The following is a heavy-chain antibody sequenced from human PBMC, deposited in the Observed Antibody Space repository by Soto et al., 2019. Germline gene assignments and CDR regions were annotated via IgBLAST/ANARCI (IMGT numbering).Heavy chain of an antibody. D-gene: IGHD2-15*01. V-gene: IGHV4-59*08. J-gene: IGHJ2*01. CDR1: GGSISSYY. CDR2: IYYSGST. CDR3: ARTYCSGGSCYHWYFDL. Sequence: QVQLQESGPGLVKPSETLSLTCTVSGGSISSYYWSWIRQPPGKGLEWIGYIYYSGSTNYNPSLKSRVTISVDTSKNQFSLKLSSVTAADTAVYYCARTYCSGGSCYHWYFDLWGRGTLVTVSS.